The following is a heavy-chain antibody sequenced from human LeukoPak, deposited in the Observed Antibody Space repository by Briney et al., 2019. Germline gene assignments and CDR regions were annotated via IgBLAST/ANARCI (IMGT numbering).Heavy chain of an antibody. V-gene: IGHV3-74*01. D-gene: IGHD2-2*01. CDR3: AIGYCTTTTCDGVGY. Sequence: PGGSLRLSCAASGFTFSSHWMHWVRQAPGMGLVLVSRINSEGRTTDYADSVEGRFTISRDNAKNTLYLQMNSLRVEDTAMYYCAIGYCTTTTCDGVGYWGQGTLVTVSS. CDR2: INSEGRTT. CDR1: GFTFSSHW. J-gene: IGHJ4*02.